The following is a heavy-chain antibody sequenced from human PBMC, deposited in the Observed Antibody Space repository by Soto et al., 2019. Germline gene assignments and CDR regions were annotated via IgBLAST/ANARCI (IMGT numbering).Heavy chain of an antibody. D-gene: IGHD2-15*01. J-gene: IGHJ4*01. CDR2: VHWDDDK. CDR1: GYSLRTSGVG. Sequence: QITLKESGPTLVKPTQTLTLTCTFSGYSLRTSGVGVGSIRQPPGMALEWLAIVHWDDDKRYSPSLKSRLAITKDTSKNQAVLTMTSMDPVDTATYYCARRGVVLVAAAFDYWGHGTLVTVSS. V-gene: IGHV2-5*02. CDR3: ARRGVVLVAAAFDY.